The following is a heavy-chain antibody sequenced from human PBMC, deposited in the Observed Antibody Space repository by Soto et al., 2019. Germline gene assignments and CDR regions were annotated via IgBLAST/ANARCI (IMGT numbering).Heavy chain of an antibody. V-gene: IGHV4-34*01. CDR3: ARGMAAPGHHFDS. Sequence: QVQLQQWGAGLLKPSETLSLTCAVYGGSFSGYRWSWIRQPPGKGLEWIGEINHSGSSNYNPSLKSRVTISVDTSKNHFSLKLSSVTAADTAVYYCARGMAAPGHHFDSWGQGTLVTVSS. CDR2: INHSGSS. CDR1: GGSFSGYR. D-gene: IGHD6-13*01. J-gene: IGHJ4*02.